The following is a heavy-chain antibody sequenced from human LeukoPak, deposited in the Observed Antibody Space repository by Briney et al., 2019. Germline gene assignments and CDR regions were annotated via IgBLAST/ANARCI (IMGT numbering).Heavy chain of an antibody. J-gene: IGHJ4*02. CDR2: VDHSGGT. Sequence: SETLSLTCTVSGYSLSSGYYWGWIRQPPGKGLEWIGSVDHSGGTYYNPFLRSRVSISVDTSKNQFSLKLSSVTAADTAVYYCARVLGSSTSLFRRREYYFDYWGQGTLVTVSS. V-gene: IGHV4-38-2*02. CDR3: ARVLGSSTSLFRRREYYFDY. CDR1: GYSLSSGYY. D-gene: IGHD2-2*01.